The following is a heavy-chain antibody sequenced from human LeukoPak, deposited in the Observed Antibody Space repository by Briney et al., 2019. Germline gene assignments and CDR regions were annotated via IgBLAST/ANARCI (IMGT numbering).Heavy chain of an antibody. D-gene: IGHD6-25*01. Sequence: SETLSLPFAVYGGSFSCYYLSWIRPPPGKRLEWIGEINQSGGTNYNPSLRSRVSISVDTSKNQFSLKLSSMTAADTAVYFCATIQRDHAFDIWGQGTMVTVSS. CDR3: ATIQRDHAFDI. J-gene: IGHJ3*02. CDR2: INQSGGT. V-gene: IGHV4-34*01. CDR1: GGSFSCYY.